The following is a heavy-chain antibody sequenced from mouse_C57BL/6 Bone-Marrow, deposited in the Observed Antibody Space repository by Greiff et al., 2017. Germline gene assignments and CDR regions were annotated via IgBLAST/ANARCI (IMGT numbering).Heavy chain of an antibody. J-gene: IGHJ2*01. CDR1: GYTFTDYE. Sequence: VQLQQSGAELVRPGASVPLSCKASGYTFTDYEMHWVKQTPVPGLEWIGAIDPETGGTAYNQKFKGKAIMTADKSSSTAYMELRSLTSEDSAFYYCTRVYDGSTYYFDYWGQGTTLTVSS. CDR2: IDPETGGT. D-gene: IGHD2-3*01. CDR3: TRVYDGSTYYFDY. V-gene: IGHV1-15*01.